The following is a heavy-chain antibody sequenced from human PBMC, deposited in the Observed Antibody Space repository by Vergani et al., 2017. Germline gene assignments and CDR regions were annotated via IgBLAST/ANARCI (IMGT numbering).Heavy chain of an antibody. Sequence: QVQLVESGGGVVQPGRFLRLSCAASGFTFSSYAMHRVRPAPGKGLEWVAVISYDGSNKYYADSVKGRFTISRDNSKNTLYLQMNSLRAEDTAVYYCARGASGDYVSSFDYWGQGTLVTVSS. J-gene: IGHJ4*02. CDR3: ARGASGDYVSSFDY. CDR1: GFTFSSYA. D-gene: IGHD4-17*01. CDR2: ISYDGSNK. V-gene: IGHV3-30-3*01.